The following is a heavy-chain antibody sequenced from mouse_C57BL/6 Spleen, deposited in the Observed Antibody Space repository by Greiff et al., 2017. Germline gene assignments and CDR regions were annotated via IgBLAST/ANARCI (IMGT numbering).Heavy chain of an antibody. CDR2: IDPNSGGT. CDR3: ARDDGYKAMDY. D-gene: IGHD2-3*01. J-gene: IGHJ4*01. V-gene: IGHV1-72*01. Sequence: QVQLKQPGAELVKPGASVKLSCKASGYTFTSYWMHWVKQRPGRGLEWIGRIDPNSGGTKYNEKFKSKATLTVDKPSSTAYMQLSSLTSEDSAVYYCARDDGYKAMDYWGQGTSVTVSS. CDR1: GYTFTSYW.